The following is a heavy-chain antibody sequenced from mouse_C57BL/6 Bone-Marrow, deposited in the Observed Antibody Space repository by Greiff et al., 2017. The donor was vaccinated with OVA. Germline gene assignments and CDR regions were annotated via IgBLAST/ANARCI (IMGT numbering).Heavy chain of an antibody. CDR1: GYTFTSYG. V-gene: IGHV1-81*01. D-gene: IGHD1-1*01. J-gene: IGHJ4*01. CDR3: ARGDYGSSSYYYAMDY. Sequence: QVQLKESGAELARPGASVKLSCKASGYTFTSYGISWVKQRTGQGLEWIGEIYPRSGNTYYNEKFKGKATLTADKSSSTAYMELRSLTSEDSAVYFCARGDYGSSSYYYAMDYWGQGTSVTVSS. CDR2: IYPRSGNT.